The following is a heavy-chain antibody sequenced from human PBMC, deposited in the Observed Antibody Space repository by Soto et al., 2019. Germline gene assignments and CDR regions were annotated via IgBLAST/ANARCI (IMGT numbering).Heavy chain of an antibody. CDR3: VRSDYGDLGPFDY. Sequence: PGGSLRLSCSASGFTFSSYAMHWVRQAPGKGLEYVSAISSNGGSTYYADSVKGRFTISRDNSKNTLYLQMSSLRAEDTAVYYCVRSDYGDLGPFDYWGQGTLVTVSS. J-gene: IGHJ4*02. CDR1: GFTFSSYA. D-gene: IGHD4-17*01. V-gene: IGHV3-64D*06. CDR2: ISSNGGST.